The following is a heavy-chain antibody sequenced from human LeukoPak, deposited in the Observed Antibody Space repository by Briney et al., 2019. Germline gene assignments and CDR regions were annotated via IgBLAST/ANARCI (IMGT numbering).Heavy chain of an antibody. CDR1: GFTISDNF. CDR3: ARGGVGAFDI. Sequence: GGSLRLSCAASGFTISDNFMSWVRQAPGKGLEWVSLIYAAGSTYYADSVKGRFTISRHNSKNTLYLQMNSLRAEDTAVYYCARGGVGAFDIWGQGTMVTVSS. V-gene: IGHV3-53*04. J-gene: IGHJ3*02. D-gene: IGHD3-16*01. CDR2: IYAAGST.